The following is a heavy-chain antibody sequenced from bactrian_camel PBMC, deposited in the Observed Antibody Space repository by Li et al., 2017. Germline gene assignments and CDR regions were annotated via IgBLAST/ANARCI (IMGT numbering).Heavy chain of an antibody. CDR1: GDFYSLGV. J-gene: IGHJ6*01. CDR3: AKAPELETMDS. Sequence: HVQLVESGGGSVQTGGSLRLSCTAYGDFYSLGVVGWFRQAPGKAREGIGAVYVRGGSTYISDSVRGRFTISRDNDKNTLYLQSNSLQAEDMAMYYCAKAPELETMDSWGQGTQVTVS. CDR2: VYVRGGST. V-gene: IGHV3S54*01. D-gene: IGHD4*01.